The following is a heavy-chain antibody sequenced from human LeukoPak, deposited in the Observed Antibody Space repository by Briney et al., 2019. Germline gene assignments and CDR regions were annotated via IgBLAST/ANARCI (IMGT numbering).Heavy chain of an antibody. J-gene: IGHJ5*02. CDR1: GYTFTSYV. CDR3: ARSGSRRGYSGYDGGWFDP. Sequence: ASVKVSCKASGYTFTSYVINWVRQATGQGLEWMGWMNPNSGNTGYAQKFQGRVTMTRNTSISTAYMELSSLRSEDTAVYYCARSGSRRGYSGYDGGWFDPWGQGTLVTVSS. CDR2: MNPNSGNT. V-gene: IGHV1-8*01. D-gene: IGHD5-12*01.